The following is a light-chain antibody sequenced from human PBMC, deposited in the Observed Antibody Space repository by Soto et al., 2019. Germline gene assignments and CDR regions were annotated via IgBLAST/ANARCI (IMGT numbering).Light chain of an antibody. CDR2: GAS. CDR3: QQYGSSPYT. Sequence: EIVLTQSPGTLSLSPGERATLSCRASQSVSSSYLAWYQQKPGRAPRLLISGASSRATGIPDRFSGGGSGTDFTLTISRLEPEDFAVYYCQQYGSSPYTFGQGTKLEIK. J-gene: IGKJ2*01. CDR1: QSVSSSY. V-gene: IGKV3-20*01.